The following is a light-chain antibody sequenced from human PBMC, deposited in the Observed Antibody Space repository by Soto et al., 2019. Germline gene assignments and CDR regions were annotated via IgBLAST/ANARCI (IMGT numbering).Light chain of an antibody. CDR2: GNS. CDR1: SSNIGAGYD. Sequence: QSVLTQPPSVSGAPGQRVTISCTGSSSNIGAGYDVHWYQQLPGTAPKLLIYGNSNRPSGVPDRFSGSKSGTSASLAITGLKAEDESDYYCQAYDSSLSCSGFGGVTKLNVL. CDR3: QAYDSSLSCSG. V-gene: IGLV1-40*01. J-gene: IGLJ2*01.